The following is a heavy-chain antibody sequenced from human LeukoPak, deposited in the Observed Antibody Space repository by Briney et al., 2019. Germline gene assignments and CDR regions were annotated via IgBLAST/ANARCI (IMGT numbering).Heavy chain of an antibody. CDR3: ARDRLDF. CDR2: IKQEGSEK. CDR1: GFTFSSYS. Sequence: EPGGSLRLSCAASGFTFSSYSMNWVRQAPGKGLEWVANIKQEGSEKYYVDSVKGRFTISRDNAKNSLYLQMNSLRAEDTAVYYCARDRLDFWGQGTLVTVSS. J-gene: IGHJ4*02. V-gene: IGHV3-7*01.